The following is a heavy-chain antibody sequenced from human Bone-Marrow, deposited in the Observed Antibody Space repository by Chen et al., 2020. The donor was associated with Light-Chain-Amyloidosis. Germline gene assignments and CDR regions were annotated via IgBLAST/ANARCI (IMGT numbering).Heavy chain of an antibody. D-gene: IGHD1-1*01. Sequence: QVQLQQWGAGLLKPSETLSLTCGVYGGSFSGSYLSWIRQPPGKGLEWIGEINDSGTTNYSPSLKNRFTISVDMSKNQFFLKLISVTAADTAVYYCARDPPTTEGASDAFDIWGQGTMVTVSS. J-gene: IGHJ3*02. CDR3: ARDPPTTEGASDAFDI. V-gene: IGHV4-34*01. CDR2: INDSGTT. CDR1: GGSFSGSY.